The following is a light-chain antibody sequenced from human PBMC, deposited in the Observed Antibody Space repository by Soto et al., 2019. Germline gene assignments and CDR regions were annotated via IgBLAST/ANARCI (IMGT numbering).Light chain of an antibody. V-gene: IGKV1-5*01. CDR3: QHYYDYWT. CDR1: QIISNK. CDR2: DVS. J-gene: IGKJ1*01. Sequence: DVQMTQSPSTLSASVGDRVTITCRASQIISNKLAWYQQKLGKAPSLLIYDVSTLGSVVPSRFSGSGSGTEFTLTINRLQSDDFATYFCQHYYDYWTFGQGTKVEIK.